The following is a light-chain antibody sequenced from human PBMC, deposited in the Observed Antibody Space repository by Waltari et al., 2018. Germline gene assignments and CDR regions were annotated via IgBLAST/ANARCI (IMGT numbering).Light chain of an antibody. CDR1: QSIRSN. V-gene: IGKV3-15*01. CDR3: QQYDNWLGT. Sequence: EIVMTQSPATLSVFPGERATLSCRASQSIRSNLAWYQHKPGQAPRLLIYGASTRATGIPARFIGSVSGTEFTLTISSLQSEDFAVYFCQQYDNWLGTFGQGTKVEIK. CDR2: GAS. J-gene: IGKJ1*01.